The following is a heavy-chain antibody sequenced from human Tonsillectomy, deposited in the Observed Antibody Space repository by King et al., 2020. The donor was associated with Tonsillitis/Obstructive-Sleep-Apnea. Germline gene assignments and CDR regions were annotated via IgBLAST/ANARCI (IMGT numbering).Heavy chain of an antibody. J-gene: IGHJ3*02. D-gene: IGHD1-26*01. CDR1: GYSFTSYW. CDR3: ARNWKLLEASDAFDI. V-gene: IGHV5-51*01. Sequence: VQLVESGAEVKKPGESLKISCKGSGYSFTSYWIGWVRQMPGKGLEWMGIIYPGDSDTRYSPSFQGQVTISADKSISTAYLQWSSLKASDTAMYYCARNWKLLEASDAFDIWGQGTMVTVSS. CDR2: IYPGDSDT.